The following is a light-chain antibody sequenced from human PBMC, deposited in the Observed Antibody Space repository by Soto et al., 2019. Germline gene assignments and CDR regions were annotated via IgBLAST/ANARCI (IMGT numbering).Light chain of an antibody. Sequence: DIQMTQSPSAMSASVGARVTITCRASQGINNYLVWFQQKPGQVPKRLISAASHLQGGVPSRFSGSGFGTEFTLTISSLQPEDVATYYCLHHYSFPLAFGGGTKVDI. V-gene: IGKV1-17*03. CDR3: LHHYSFPLA. CDR1: QGINNY. CDR2: AAS. J-gene: IGKJ4*01.